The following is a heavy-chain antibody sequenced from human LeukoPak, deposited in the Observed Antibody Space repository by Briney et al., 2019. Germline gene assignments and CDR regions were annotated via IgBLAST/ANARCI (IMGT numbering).Heavy chain of an antibody. Sequence: ASVKVSCKDSGCTFTSYGIRWVRQAPGQGLEWMGWIGAYNGNTNYAQKLQGRVTMTTDTSTSTAYMELRSLRSDDTAVYYCARGDASSGWFGGDYFGYWGQRTLVTVSS. V-gene: IGHV1-18*01. J-gene: IGHJ4*02. CDR1: GCTFTSYG. CDR3: ARGDASSGWFGGDYFGY. CDR2: IGAYNGNT. D-gene: IGHD6-19*01.